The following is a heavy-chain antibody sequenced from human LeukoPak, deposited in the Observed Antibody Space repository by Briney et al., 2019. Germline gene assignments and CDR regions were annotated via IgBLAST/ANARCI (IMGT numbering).Heavy chain of an antibody. V-gene: IGHV3-21*01. J-gene: IGHJ6*03. CDR1: GDSIRSYY. CDR3: ARAGYCSSTSCPPSYYYYYYMDV. CDR2: ISSSSSYI. D-gene: IGHD2-2*01. Sequence: ETLSLTCDVSGDSIRSYYWSWIRQPPGKGLEWVSSISSSSSYIYYADSVKGRFTISRDNAKNSLYLQMNSLRAEDTAVYYCARAGYCSSTSCPPSYYYYYYMDVWGKGTTVTVSS.